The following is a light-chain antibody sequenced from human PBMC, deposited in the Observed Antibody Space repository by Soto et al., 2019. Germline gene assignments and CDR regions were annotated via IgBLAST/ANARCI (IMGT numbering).Light chain of an antibody. CDR2: GVS. J-gene: IGLJ1*01. CDR3: SSYTSTAAYV. CDR1: SSDVGGYDY. V-gene: IGLV2-14*03. Sequence: QSVLTQPASVSGSPGQSITISCTGTSSDVGGYDYVSWYQQHPGKAPKLMIYGVSHRPSRVSNRFSASKSGNTASLTISGLQVEDEADYYCSSYTSTAAYVIGPGTKVTVL.